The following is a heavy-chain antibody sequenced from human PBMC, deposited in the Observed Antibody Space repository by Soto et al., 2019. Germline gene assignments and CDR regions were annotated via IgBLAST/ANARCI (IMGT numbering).Heavy chain of an antibody. Sequence: PSETLSLTCAVYGGSFSGYYWSWIRQPPGKGLEWIGEINHSGSTNYNPSLKSRVTISVDTSKNQFSLNLSSVTAADTAVYYCARTYYGFQYWGQGTLVTVSS. CDR1: GGSFSGYY. CDR2: INHSGST. CDR3: ARTYYGFQY. D-gene: IGHD3-22*01. J-gene: IGHJ4*02. V-gene: IGHV4-34*01.